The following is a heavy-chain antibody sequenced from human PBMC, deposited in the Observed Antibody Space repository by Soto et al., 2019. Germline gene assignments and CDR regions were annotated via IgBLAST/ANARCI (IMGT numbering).Heavy chain of an antibody. V-gene: IGHV3-11*06. D-gene: IGHD3-22*01. Sequence: GALRLSCAASGFTFSDYYMTWIRQGPGKGLEWVSYISGSSSNTNYADSVKGRFTVSRDNSKNTLYLQMNSLRAEDTAVYYCARDYYKYYDSSGYYRSPAYWGQGTLVTVSS. CDR1: GFTFSDYY. J-gene: IGHJ4*02. CDR3: ARDYYKYYDSSGYYRSPAY. CDR2: ISGSSSNT.